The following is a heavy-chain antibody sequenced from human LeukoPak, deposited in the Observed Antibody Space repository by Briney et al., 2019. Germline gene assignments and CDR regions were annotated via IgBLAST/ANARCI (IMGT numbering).Heavy chain of an antibody. D-gene: IGHD3-16*02. V-gene: IGHV3-30*02. Sequence: GGSLRLSCAASGFTFSSYGMHWVRQAPGKGLEWVAFIRYDGSIKYYADSVKGRFTISRDNSKNTLYLQMNSLRAEDTAVYYCAKDGLAFGGVIASSFDYWGQGTLVTVSS. CDR1: GFTFSSYG. CDR2: IRYDGSIK. CDR3: AKDGLAFGGVIASSFDY. J-gene: IGHJ4*02.